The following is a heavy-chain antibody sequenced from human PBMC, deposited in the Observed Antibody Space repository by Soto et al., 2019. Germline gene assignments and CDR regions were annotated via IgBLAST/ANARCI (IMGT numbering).Heavy chain of an antibody. D-gene: IGHD6-19*01. J-gene: IGHJ4*03. CDR1: GFTFSSYS. V-gene: IGHV3-48*01. CDR3: ARGRIPVAGAFDS. Sequence: PGGSLRLSCVASGFTFSSYSMNWVRQAPGKGLEWVSYMSSGSSTIYYTDSVKGRFTISRDNAKNSLYLQMNGLRAEDTALYYCARGRIPVAGAFDSWGQGTTVTVSS. CDR2: MSSGSSTI.